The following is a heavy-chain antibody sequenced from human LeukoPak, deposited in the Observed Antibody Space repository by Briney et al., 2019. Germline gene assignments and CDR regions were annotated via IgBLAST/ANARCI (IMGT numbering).Heavy chain of an antibody. Sequence: ASVKVSCKVSGNSLSELPIQWVRQAPAKGLECMGGFDPEEAKMVYAQNFQGRVTMTEDTSTQTAYMELSGLTSDDTAVYYCTTRSGDFWSGFVNWGQGTLVTVSS. J-gene: IGHJ4*02. D-gene: IGHD3-3*01. CDR3: TTRSGDFWSGFVN. CDR2: FDPEEAKM. V-gene: IGHV1-24*01. CDR1: GNSLSELP.